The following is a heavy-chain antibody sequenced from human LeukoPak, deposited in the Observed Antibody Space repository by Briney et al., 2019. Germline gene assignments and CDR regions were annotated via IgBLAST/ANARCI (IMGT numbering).Heavy chain of an antibody. CDR3: ARDMIRGVIITYAFDI. D-gene: IGHD3-10*01. V-gene: IGHV1-2*02. Sequence: GASVKVSCKASGYTFTSYGISWVRQAPGQGLEWMGWINPNSGGTNYAQKFQGRVTMTRDTSISTAYMELSRLRSDDTAVYYCARDMIRGVIITYAFDIWGQGTMVTVSS. J-gene: IGHJ3*02. CDR1: GYTFTSYG. CDR2: INPNSGGT.